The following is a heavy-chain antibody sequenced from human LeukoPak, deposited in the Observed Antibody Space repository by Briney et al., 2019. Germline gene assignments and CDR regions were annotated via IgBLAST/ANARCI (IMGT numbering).Heavy chain of an antibody. V-gene: IGHV3-30-3*01. D-gene: IGHD4-17*01. CDR1: GFTFSSYA. CDR3: ASGWNGDYERRSDFDY. Sequence: GGSLRLSCAASGFTFSSYAMSWVRQAPGKGLEWVAVISYDGSNKYYADSVKGRFTISRDNSKNTLYLQMNSLRAEDTAVYYCASGWNGDYERRSDFDYWGQGTLVTVSS. CDR2: ISYDGSNK. J-gene: IGHJ4*02.